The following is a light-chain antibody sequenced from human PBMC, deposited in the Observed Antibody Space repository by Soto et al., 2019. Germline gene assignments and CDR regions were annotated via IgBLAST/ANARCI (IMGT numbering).Light chain of an antibody. V-gene: IGLV2-14*01. CDR1: SSDVGAYTY. J-gene: IGLJ2*01. CDR2: EVS. Sequence: QSALTQPASVSGSPGQSITISCTGTSSDVGAYTYVSWYQQHPGKAPKLMIFEVSDRPSGVSNRFSGSKSGNTASLTIPGLQAEDEADYYCSSYTTSNTLVFGGGTQVTVL. CDR3: SSYTTSNTLV.